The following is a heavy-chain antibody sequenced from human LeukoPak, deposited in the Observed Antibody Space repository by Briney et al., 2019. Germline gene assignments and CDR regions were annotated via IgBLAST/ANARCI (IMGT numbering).Heavy chain of an antibody. V-gene: IGHV3-30*18. CDR1: GFTFSSYD. J-gene: IGHJ6*02. CDR3: AKDPSGDSFGSYGLDV. Sequence: GRSLRLSCAASGFTFSSYDMHWVRQAPGKGLEWVAVISYDGSNKYYAASVKGRFTISRDNSKNTLYLQMNSRRPEDTAVYYCAKDPSGDSFGSYGLDVWGQGTTVTVSS. CDR2: ISYDGSNK. D-gene: IGHD5-18*01.